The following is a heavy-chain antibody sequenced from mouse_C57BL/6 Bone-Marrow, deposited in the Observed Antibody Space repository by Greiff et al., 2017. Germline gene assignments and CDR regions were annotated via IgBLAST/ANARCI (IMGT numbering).Heavy chain of an antibody. Sequence: QVQLQQSGAELVKPGASVKLSCKASGYTFTSYWMHWVKQRPGQGLEWIGMIHPNSGSTNYNEKFKSKATLTVDKSSSTAYMQLSSLTSEDSAVYYCARSNYSNYRFDDWGQGTTLTVSS. D-gene: IGHD2-5*01. V-gene: IGHV1-64*01. CDR3: ARSNYSNYRFDD. CDR1: GYTFTSYW. CDR2: IHPNSGST. J-gene: IGHJ2*01.